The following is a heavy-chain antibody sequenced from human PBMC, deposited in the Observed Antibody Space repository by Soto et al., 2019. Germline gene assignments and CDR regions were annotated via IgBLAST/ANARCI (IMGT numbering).Heavy chain of an antibody. CDR3: ARVGPILRFLEWLSIKGETRLAYYFDY. CDR2: INHSGST. Sequence: SETLSLTCAVYGGSFSGYYWSWIRQPPGKGLEWIGEINHSGSTNYNPSLKSRVTISVDTSKNQFSLKLSSVTAADTAVYYCARVGPILRFLEWLSIKGETRLAYYFDYWGQGTLVTVSS. CDR1: GGSFSGYY. V-gene: IGHV4-34*01. D-gene: IGHD3-3*01. J-gene: IGHJ4*02.